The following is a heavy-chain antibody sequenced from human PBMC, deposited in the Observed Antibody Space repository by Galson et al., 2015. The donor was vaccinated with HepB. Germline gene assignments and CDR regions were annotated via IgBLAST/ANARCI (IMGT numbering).Heavy chain of an antibody. CDR3: AREGGRTYYYGSGFDY. V-gene: IGHV3-7*01. D-gene: IGHD3-10*01. Sequence: SLRLSCAASGFTFSSYWMSWVRQAPGKGLEWVANIKQDESEKYYVDSVKGRFTISRDNAKNSLYLQMNSLRAEDTAVYYCAREGGRTYYYGSGFDYWGQGTLVTVSS. CDR2: IKQDESEK. CDR1: GFTFSSYW. J-gene: IGHJ4*02.